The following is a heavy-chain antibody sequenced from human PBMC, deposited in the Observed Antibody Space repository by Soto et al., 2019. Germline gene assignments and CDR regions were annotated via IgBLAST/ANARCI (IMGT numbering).Heavy chain of an antibody. D-gene: IGHD4-17*01. J-gene: IGHJ4*02. CDR3: ALSSRGSTVSYFDY. CDR2: ISYDGSNK. Sequence: QVQLVESGGGVVQPGRSLRLSCAASGFTFSSYAMHWVRQAPGKGLEWVAVISYDGSNKYYADSVKGRFTISRDNSKNTLYLQMNSLRAEDTAVYYCALSSRGSTVSYFDYWGQGTLVTVSS. V-gene: IGHV3-30-3*01. CDR1: GFTFSSYA.